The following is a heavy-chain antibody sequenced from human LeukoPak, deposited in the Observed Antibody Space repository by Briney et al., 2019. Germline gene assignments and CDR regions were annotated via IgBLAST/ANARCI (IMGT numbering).Heavy chain of an antibody. Sequence: ASVKVSCKASGYTFTGYDINWVRQATGQGLEWMGWMNPNSGNTGYAQKFQGRVTMTRNTSISTAYMELSSLRSEDTAVYYCARFVAEEPTGGEAVYWGQGTLVTVSS. D-gene: IGHD1-14*01. J-gene: IGHJ4*02. CDR3: ARFVAEEPTGGEAVY. V-gene: IGHV1-8*01. CDR2: MNPNSGNT. CDR1: GYTFTGYD.